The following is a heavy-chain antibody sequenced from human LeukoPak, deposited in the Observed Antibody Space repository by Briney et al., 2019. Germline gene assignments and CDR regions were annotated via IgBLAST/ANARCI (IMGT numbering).Heavy chain of an antibody. Sequence: GGSLRLSCAASGFTFSSYWMSWVRQAPGRGLEWVANIKQDGSEKYYVDSVKGRFTISRDNAKNSLYLQMNSLRAEHTAVYYCARIPSLSWQQPFNYWGQGTLVTVSS. CDR2: IKQDGSEK. J-gene: IGHJ4*02. D-gene: IGHD6-13*01. V-gene: IGHV3-7*01. CDR3: ARIPSLSWQQPFNY. CDR1: GFTFSSYW.